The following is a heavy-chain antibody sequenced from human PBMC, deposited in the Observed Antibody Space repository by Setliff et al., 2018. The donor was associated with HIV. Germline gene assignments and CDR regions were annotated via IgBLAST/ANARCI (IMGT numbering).Heavy chain of an antibody. J-gene: IGHJ4*02. D-gene: IGHD6-19*01. V-gene: IGHV1-2*02. CDR1: GYRFTGNY. CDR2: INPNNGGT. Sequence: ASVKVSCKASGYRFTGNYMHWVRQAPGQGLEWMGWINPNNGGTNYAQKFQGRVTMTRDTSTSTVYMELSSLRSEDTAVYYCARGKGVNPYALYSSGWYSDYWGQGTLVTVSS. CDR3: ARGKGVNPYALYSSGWYSDY.